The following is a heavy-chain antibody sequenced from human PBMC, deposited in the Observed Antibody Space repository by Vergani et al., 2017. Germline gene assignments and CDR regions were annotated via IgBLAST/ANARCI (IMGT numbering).Heavy chain of an antibody. CDR1: GGSFSGYY. D-gene: IGHD1-14*01. CDR2: INHSGST. CDR3: ARDRTEWDGMDV. V-gene: IGHV4-34*01. Sequence: QVQLQQWGAGLLKPSETLSLTCAVYGGSFSGYYWSWIRQPPGKGLEWIGEINHSGSTNYNPSLKSRVTISVDTSKNQFALKLSSVTAADTAVYYCARDRTEWDGMDVWGQGTTVTVSS. J-gene: IGHJ6*02.